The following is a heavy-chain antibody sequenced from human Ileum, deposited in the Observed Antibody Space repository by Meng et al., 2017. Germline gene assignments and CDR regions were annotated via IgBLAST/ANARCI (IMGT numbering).Heavy chain of an antibody. CDR2: INHGGDT. D-gene: IGHD2-15*01. CDR1: GASISSGYW. V-gene: IGHV4-4*02. CDR3: ARNGAYSADH. J-gene: IGHJ4*02. Sequence: QVQVKVSGPGLVWPSRTLSLTCSVSGASISSGYWWSCVRQPPGKGLEGIGEINHGGDTNYNPSLKSRVTISVDKSNNQYSLRLTSVTAADTAMYYCARNGAYSADHWGQGTLVTVSS.